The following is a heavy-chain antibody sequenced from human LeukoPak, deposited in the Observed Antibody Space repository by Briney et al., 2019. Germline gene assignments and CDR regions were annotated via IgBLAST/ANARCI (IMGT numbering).Heavy chain of an antibody. CDR1: GGSISSSSYY. CDR2: IYHSGST. Sequence: SETLSLTCTVSGGSISSSSYYWGWIRQPPGKGLEWIGSIYHSGSTYYNPSLKSRVTISVDTSKNQFSLKLSSVTAADTAVYYCARGGYGDYSLYYYYYGMDVWGQGTTVTVSS. CDR3: ARGGYGDYSLYYYYYGMDV. V-gene: IGHV4-39*07. J-gene: IGHJ6*02. D-gene: IGHD4-17*01.